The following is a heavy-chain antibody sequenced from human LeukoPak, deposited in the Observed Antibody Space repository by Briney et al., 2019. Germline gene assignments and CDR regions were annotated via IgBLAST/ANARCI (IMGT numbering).Heavy chain of an antibody. CDR3: GRDAYYYYYMDV. J-gene: IGHJ6*03. CDR2: ISSSSSYI. V-gene: IGHV3-21*01. CDR1: GFTFCRYS. Sequence: GGSLRLSCAASGFTFCRYSMTWLRQAPGKGLEGVSSISSSSSYISYADSVKGRFTISRDNAKNSMYLKMNSLRAEDTAVYYCGRDAYYYYYMDVWGKGTTVTVSS.